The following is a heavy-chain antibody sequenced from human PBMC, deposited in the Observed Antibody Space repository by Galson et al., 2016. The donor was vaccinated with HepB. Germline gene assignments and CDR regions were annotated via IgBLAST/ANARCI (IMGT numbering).Heavy chain of an antibody. CDR3: ARDCHNDFWSGYSSLYYYYGMDV. CDR2: ISAYNGNT. Sequence: SVKVSCKASGYTFNEYGISWVRQAPGQGLEWMGWISAYNGNTNYAQNLQGRVIMTTDTSTSTAYMELRSLRSDDTAVYYCARDCHNDFWSGYSSLYYYYGMDVWGQGTTVTVSS. D-gene: IGHD3-3*01. CDR1: GYTFNEYG. V-gene: IGHV1-18*01. J-gene: IGHJ6*02.